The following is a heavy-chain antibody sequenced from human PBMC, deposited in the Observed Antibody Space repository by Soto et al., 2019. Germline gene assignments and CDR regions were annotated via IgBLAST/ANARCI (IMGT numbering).Heavy chain of an antibody. CDR1: GLTFSLYS. D-gene: IGHD1-1*01. V-gene: IGHV3-30*03. J-gene: IGHJ3*01. CDR2: MSNNGITQ. Sequence: GGSLRLSCAASGLTFSLYSMTWVRQAPGKGLEWVAVMSNNGITQFYANSVKGRFSVSRDNSKSTTYLQMDSLRTEDTALYYCARRYCRAERCNGNDGFDVWGQGTMVTVSS. CDR3: ARRYCRAERCNGNDGFDV.